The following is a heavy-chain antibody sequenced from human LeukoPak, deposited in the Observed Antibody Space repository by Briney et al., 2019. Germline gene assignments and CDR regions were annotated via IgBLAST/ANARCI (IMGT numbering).Heavy chain of an antibody. Sequence: GGSLRLSCAASGFTFSSYWMSWVRQAPGKGLEWVANIKQDGSEKYYVDSVKGRFTISRDNAKNSLYLQMNSLRAEDTAVYYCARGGDSILDAFDIWGQGTMVTVSS. D-gene: IGHD6-13*01. CDR3: ARGGDSILDAFDI. CDR1: GFTFSSYW. J-gene: IGHJ3*02. V-gene: IGHV3-7*01. CDR2: IKQDGSEK.